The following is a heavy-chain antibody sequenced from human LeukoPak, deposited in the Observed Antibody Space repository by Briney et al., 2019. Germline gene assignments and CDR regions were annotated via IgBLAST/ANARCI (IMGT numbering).Heavy chain of an antibody. CDR3: ARGSYNYWTLYYFDY. J-gene: IGHJ4*02. CDR2: ISDNGSI. Sequence: SETLSLTCTASGASISGYYWSWIRQPPGKGLEWIGCISDNGSINYNPSLKSRVTISLDTSKHQFSLKLSSVTAADTAVYYCARGSYNYWTLYYFDYWGQGTLVTVSS. CDR1: GASISGYY. V-gene: IGHV4-59*01. D-gene: IGHD5-18*01.